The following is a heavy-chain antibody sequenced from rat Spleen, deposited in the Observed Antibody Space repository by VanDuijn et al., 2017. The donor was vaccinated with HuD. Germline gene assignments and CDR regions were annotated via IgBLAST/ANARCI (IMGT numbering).Heavy chain of an antibody. V-gene: IGHV5-29*01. CDR2: ISYGDSSGHSST. CDR1: GFTFSNYY. J-gene: IGHJ2*01. CDR3: ARRHYGYTDYFDY. D-gene: IGHD1-9*01. Sequence: EVQLVESGGGLVQPGRSLKLSCAASGFTFSNYYMAWVRQAPTKGLEWVATISYGDSSGHSSTYYRDSVKGRFTISRDNAKSTLSLQMDSLRSEDTATNHCARRHYGYTDYFDYWGQGVMVTVSS.